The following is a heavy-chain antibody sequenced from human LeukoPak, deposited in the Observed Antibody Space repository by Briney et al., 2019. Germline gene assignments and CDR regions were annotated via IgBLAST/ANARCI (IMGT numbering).Heavy chain of an antibody. V-gene: IGHV3-21*01. CDR2: ITSSSHAI. CDR3: GVAASSVSDFDS. CDR1: GFTFRDYA. D-gene: IGHD1-26*01. J-gene: IGHJ4*02. Sequence: GGSLRLSCAASGFTFRDYAVNWVRQAPGKGLEWLSSITSSSHAIFYADSVRGRFTISRDNAKKSLYLQMDSLRADDTATYYCGVAASSVSDFDSWGQGTLVTVSS.